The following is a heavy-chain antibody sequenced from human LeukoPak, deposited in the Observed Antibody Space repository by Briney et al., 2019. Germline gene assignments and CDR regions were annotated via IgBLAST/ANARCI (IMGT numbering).Heavy chain of an antibody. J-gene: IGHJ4*02. CDR1: GYSFTTYW. CDR3: ASPPTRECSSISCPLSY. CDR2: IYPGDSDT. D-gene: IGHD2-2*01. Sequence: GESLKISCKGSGYSFTTYWIAWGRQMPGKGLEWMGIIYPGDSDTRYSPSFQGQVTISVDKSVSAAYLQWSSLKASDTAMYYCASPPTRECSSISCPLSYWGQGTLVTVSS. V-gene: IGHV5-51*01.